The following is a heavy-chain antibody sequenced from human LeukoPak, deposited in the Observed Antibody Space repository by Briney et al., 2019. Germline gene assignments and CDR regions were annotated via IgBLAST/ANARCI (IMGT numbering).Heavy chain of an antibody. CDR2: IYWDDDK. V-gene: IGHV2-5*02. CDR1: GFSLSTSGVA. CDR3: AHSFPLGYCSSTSCTNWSDP. D-gene: IGHD2-2*01. Sequence: SGPTLVNPTQTLTLTCTFSGFSLSTSGVAVAWIRQPPGKALEWLALIYWDDDKRYSPSLKGRLTITKDTSKNQVVLTMTNMDPVDTATYYCAHSFPLGYCSSTSCTNWSDPWGQGTLVTVSS. J-gene: IGHJ5*02.